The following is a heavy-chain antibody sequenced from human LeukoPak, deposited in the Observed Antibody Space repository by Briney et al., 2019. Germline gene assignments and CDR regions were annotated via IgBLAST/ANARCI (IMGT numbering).Heavy chain of an antibody. CDR3: TTIKLLAYCSGGSCYEYKDH. D-gene: IGHD2-15*01. Sequence: PGGSLRLSCAASGFTFSNAWMSWVRQAPGKGLEWVGRIKSKTDGGTTDYAAPVKGRFTISRDDSTNTLYLQMNSLKTEDTAVYYCTTIKLLAYCSGGSCYEYKDHWGQGTLVTVSS. CDR2: IKSKTDGGTT. J-gene: IGHJ4*02. V-gene: IGHV3-15*01. CDR1: GFTFSNAW.